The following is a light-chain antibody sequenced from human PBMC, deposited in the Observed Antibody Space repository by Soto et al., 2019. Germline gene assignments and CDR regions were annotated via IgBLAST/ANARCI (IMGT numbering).Light chain of an antibody. J-gene: IGLJ2*01. V-gene: IGLV1-51*01. CDR3: GTWDSSLSAGV. CDR1: SSNIGNNY. CDR2: DNN. Sequence: QSVLTQPPSVSAAPGQKVTISCSGSSSNIGNNYVSWYQQLPGTASKLLIYDNNKRPSGIPDRFSGSKSGTSATLGITGLLTGDEAEYYCGTWDSSLSAGVFGGGTKLTVL.